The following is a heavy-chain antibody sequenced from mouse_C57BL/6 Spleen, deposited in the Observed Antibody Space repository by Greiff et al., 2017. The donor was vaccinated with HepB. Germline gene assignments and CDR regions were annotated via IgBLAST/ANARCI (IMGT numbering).Heavy chain of an antibody. V-gene: IGHV1-82*01. CDR3: ARTNDGYPWFAY. CDR2: IYPGDGDT. Sequence: VQLQQSGPELVKPGASVKISCKASGYAFSSSWMNWVKQRPGKGLEWIGRIYPGDGDTNYNGKFKGKATLTADKSSSTAYMQLSSLTSEDSAVYFCARTNDGYPWFAYWGQGTLVTVSA. D-gene: IGHD2-3*01. J-gene: IGHJ3*01. CDR1: GYAFSSSW.